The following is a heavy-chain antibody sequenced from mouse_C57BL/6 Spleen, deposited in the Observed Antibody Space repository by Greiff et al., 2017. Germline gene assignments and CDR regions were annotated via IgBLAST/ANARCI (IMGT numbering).Heavy chain of an antibody. CDR2: IYPGSGST. D-gene: IGHD1-1*01. V-gene: IGHV1-55*01. Sequence: VQLQQSGAELVKPGASVKMSCKASGYTFTSYWITWVKQRPGQGLEWIGDIYPGSGSTNYNEKFKSKATLTVDTSSSTAYMQLSSLTSEDSAVYYCASHYYGSPRWYFDVWGTGTTVTVSS. CDR1: GYTFTSYW. CDR3: ASHYYGSPRWYFDV. J-gene: IGHJ1*03.